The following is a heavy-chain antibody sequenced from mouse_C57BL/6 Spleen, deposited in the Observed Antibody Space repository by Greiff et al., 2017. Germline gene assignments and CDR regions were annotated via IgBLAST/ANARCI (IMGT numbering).Heavy chain of an antibody. CDR1: GYSITSGYY. CDR2: ISYDGSN. CDR3: ATYYSNLAWFAY. D-gene: IGHD2-5*01. Sequence: DVQLQESGPGLVKPSQSLSLTCSVTGYSITSGYYWNWIRQFPGNKLEWMGYISYDGSNNYNPSLKNRISITRDTSKNQCFLKLNSVTTEDTATYYCATYYSNLAWFAYWGQGTLVTVSA. J-gene: IGHJ3*01. V-gene: IGHV3-6*01.